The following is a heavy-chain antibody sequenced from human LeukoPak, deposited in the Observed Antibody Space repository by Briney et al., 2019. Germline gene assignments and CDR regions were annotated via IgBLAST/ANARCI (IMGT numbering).Heavy chain of an antibody. CDR1: GYSISSGYY. Sequence: PSETLSLTCTVSGYSISSGYYWGWIRQPPGKGLEGIGSIYHSGSTYYNPSLKSRVTISVDTSKNQFSLKLSSVTAADTAVYYCASVTALPWPPLFDYWGQGTLVTVSS. CDR2: IYHSGST. D-gene: IGHD1-14*01. J-gene: IGHJ4*02. V-gene: IGHV4-38-2*02. CDR3: ASVTALPWPPLFDY.